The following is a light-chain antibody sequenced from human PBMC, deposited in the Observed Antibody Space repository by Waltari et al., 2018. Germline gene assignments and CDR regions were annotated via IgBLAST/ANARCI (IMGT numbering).Light chain of an antibody. Sequence: EIVLTQSPGTLFLSPGERATLSCRASQNIGRYLVWYQQKPGQVSRFLIYEASRRATGIPDRFSGSGSGTDFSLTISRLEPEDFAIYYCQNHERLPATFGQGTKVEIK. CDR2: EAS. V-gene: IGKV3-20*01. J-gene: IGKJ1*01. CDR3: QNHERLPAT. CDR1: QNIGRY.